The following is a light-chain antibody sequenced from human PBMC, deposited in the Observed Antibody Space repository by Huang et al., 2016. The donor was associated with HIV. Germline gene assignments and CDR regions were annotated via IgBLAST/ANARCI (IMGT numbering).Light chain of an antibody. CDR1: QGMSTS. V-gene: IGKV1-NL1*01. CDR3: QQYYSNPWT. Sequence: DIQMTQSPSSLSASVGDRVTITCRASQGMSTSLAWYQQKPGKAPKLLVYAAPRLESGVPSRFSGSGSGTDYTLTFSSLQPEDSATYYCQQYYSNPWTFGQGTKVEVK. CDR2: AAP. J-gene: IGKJ1*01.